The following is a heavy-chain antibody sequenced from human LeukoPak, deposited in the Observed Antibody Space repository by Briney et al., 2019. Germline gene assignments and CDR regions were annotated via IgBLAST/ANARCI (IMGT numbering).Heavy chain of an antibody. D-gene: IGHD6-19*01. CDR1: GGSISSSSYY. CDR3: ASVGGWDVHWFDP. CDR2: IYYSGST. J-gene: IGHJ5*02. Sequence: ASETLSLTRTVSGGSISSSSYYWGWIRQPPGKGLEWIGSIYYSGSTYYNPSLKSRVTISVDTSKNQFSLKLSSVTAADTAVYYCASVGGWDVHWFDPWGQGTLVTVSS. V-gene: IGHV4-39*01.